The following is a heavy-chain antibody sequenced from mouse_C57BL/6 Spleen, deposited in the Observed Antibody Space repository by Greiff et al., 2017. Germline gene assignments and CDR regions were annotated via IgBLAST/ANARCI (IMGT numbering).Heavy chain of an antibody. V-gene: IGHV1-75*01. D-gene: IGHD2-4*01. CDR1: GYTFTDYY. Sequence: VQLQESGPELVKPGASVKISCKASGYTFTDYYINWVKQRPGQGLEWIGWIFPGSGSTYYNEKFKGKATLTVDKSSSTAYMLLSSLTSEDSAVYFCARNGDYDGDAMDYWGQGTSVTVSS. CDR2: IFPGSGST. J-gene: IGHJ4*01. CDR3: ARNGDYDGDAMDY.